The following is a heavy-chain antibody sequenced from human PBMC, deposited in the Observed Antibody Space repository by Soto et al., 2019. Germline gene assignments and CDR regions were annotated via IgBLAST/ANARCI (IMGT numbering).Heavy chain of an antibody. CDR3: ARDGITTVTTEDYYYGMDV. D-gene: IGHD4-4*01. Sequence: PSATLSLTCTVSGGSISSGDYYWSWIRQPPGKGLERIGYIYYSGSPYYNPSLKSRVTISIDTSKNQFSLKLSSVTAADTAVYYCARDGITTVTTEDYYYGMDVWGQGTTVTVSS. V-gene: IGHV4-30-4*01. CDR2: IYYSGSP. CDR1: GGSISSGDYY. J-gene: IGHJ6*02.